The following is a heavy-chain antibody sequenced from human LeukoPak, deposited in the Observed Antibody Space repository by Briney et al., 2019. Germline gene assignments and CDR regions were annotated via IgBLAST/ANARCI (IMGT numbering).Heavy chain of an antibody. CDR2: INPNSGGT. D-gene: IGHD3-22*01. V-gene: IGHV1-2*02. J-gene: IGHJ3*02. CDR1: GYTFTGYF. CDR3: ARGLVYYYLSSGHRGASDI. Sequence: ASVKVSCKTSGYTFTGYFMHWVRQAPGQGLEWMGWINPNSGGTYYAQKFEGRVTLTRDTSISTAYMELSRLRSDDTAVYYCARGLVYYYLSSGHRGASDIWGQGTLVTVSS.